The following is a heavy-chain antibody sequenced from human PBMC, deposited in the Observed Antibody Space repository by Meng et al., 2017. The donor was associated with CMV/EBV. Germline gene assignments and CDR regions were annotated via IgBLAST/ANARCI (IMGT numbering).Heavy chain of an antibody. CDR2: IIPIFGTA. CDR1: TFSSYA. V-gene: IGHV1-69*05. J-gene: IGHJ6*02. D-gene: IGHD3-3*01. Sequence: TFSSYAISWVRQAPGQGLEWMGGIIPIFGTANYAQKFQGRVTITTDESTSTAYMELSSLRSEDTAVYYCASSRITIFDDYYYYGMDVWGQGTMVTVSS. CDR3: ASSRITIFDDYYYYGMDV.